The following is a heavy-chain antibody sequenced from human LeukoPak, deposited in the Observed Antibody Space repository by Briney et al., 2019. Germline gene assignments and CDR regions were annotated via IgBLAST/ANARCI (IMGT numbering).Heavy chain of an antibody. CDR2: ISSSSSYI. V-gene: IGHV3-21*01. CDR3: AKDMRYCSSTSCPTGYYYYYMDV. CDR1: GFTFSSYS. Sequence: PGGSLRLSCAASGFTFSSYSMNWVRQAPGKGLEWVSSISSSSSYIYYADSVKGRFTISRDNSKNTLYLQMNSLRAEDTAVYYCAKDMRYCSSTSCPTGYYYYYMDVWGKGTTVTISS. D-gene: IGHD2-2*01. J-gene: IGHJ6*03.